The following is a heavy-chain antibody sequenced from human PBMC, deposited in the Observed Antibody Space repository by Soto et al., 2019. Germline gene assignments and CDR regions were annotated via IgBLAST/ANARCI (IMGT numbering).Heavy chain of an antibody. V-gene: IGHV3-30*04. D-gene: IGHD6-25*01. CDR3: ARRRAAAATNYYYYGMDV. CDR1: GFTFSHYA. Sequence: PGGSLRLSCTASGFTFSHYALHWLRQTPGKGLEWVAYISYHGNTEKYADSVKGRFTISRDNAKNSLYLQMNSLRDEDTAVYYCARRRAAAATNYYYYGMDVWGQGTTVTVSS. CDR2: ISYHGNTE. J-gene: IGHJ6*02.